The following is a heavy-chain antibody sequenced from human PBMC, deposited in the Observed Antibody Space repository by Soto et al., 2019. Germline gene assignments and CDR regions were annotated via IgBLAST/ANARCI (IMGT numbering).Heavy chain of an antibody. V-gene: IGHV3-64D*06. CDR1: GFTFSTYV. D-gene: IGHD3-22*01. CDR2: IDSDGGRT. CDR3: VKGGNYFDSSGDYYEGFFDS. Sequence: GGSLRLSCSASGFTFSTYVMHWVRQAPGKGLEYVSAIDSDGGRTYYADSVKGRFTVSRDNSKNTLYFQMSSLRPGDTAVYYCVKGGNYFDSSGDYYEGFFDSWGQGTLVTVSS. J-gene: IGHJ4*02.